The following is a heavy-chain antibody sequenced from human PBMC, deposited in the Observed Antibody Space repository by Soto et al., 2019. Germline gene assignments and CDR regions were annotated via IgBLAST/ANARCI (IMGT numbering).Heavy chain of an antibody. V-gene: IGHV4-61*01. D-gene: IGHD1-1*01. Sequence: PLETLSLTCTVSGGSISSGCYYWSWIRQPPGKGLEWIAYIYYSGSTKYNPSLKSRVTISVDTSKNQFSLKLDSVTAADTAVYYCARHGTWTDSYYFDSWGQGTLVTVSS. CDR2: IYYSGST. J-gene: IGHJ4*02. CDR1: GGSISSGCYY. CDR3: ARHGTWTDSYYFDS.